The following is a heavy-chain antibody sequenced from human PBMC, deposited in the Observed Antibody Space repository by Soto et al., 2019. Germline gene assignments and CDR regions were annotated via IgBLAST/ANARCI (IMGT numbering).Heavy chain of an antibody. CDR3: AKDPRIGAAGTGDY. D-gene: IGHD6-13*01. CDR2: ISGSGVST. CDR1: GFTFSSYA. Sequence: EVQLLESGGGLLQPGGSLRLSCAASGFTFSSYAMGWVRQAPGKGLAWVSTISGSGVSTYYADSVKGRFTISRDNSKNTLYLQMNSLRAEDTALYYCAKDPRIGAAGTGDYWGQGTLVTVSS. J-gene: IGHJ4*02. V-gene: IGHV3-23*01.